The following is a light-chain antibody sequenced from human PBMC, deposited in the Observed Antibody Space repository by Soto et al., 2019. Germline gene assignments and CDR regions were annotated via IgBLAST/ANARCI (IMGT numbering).Light chain of an antibody. CDR2: GAS. CDR1: HYVSGSY. CDR3: QQYGTASLT. J-gene: IGKJ4*01. Sequence: EIVLTQSPGTLSLSPGERATLFCRASHYVSGSYLAWYQQTPGQAPRLLIYGASSRATGIPDRFSGSGSETDFTLTISRLEPEDFAIYYCQQYGTASLTFXGGTKVDIK. V-gene: IGKV3-20*01.